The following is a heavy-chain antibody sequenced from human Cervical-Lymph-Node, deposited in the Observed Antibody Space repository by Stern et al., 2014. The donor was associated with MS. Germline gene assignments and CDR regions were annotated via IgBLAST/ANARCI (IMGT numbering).Heavy chain of an antibody. CDR3: ARDLPCGGDCYPLDY. D-gene: IGHD2-21*02. V-gene: IGHV1-46*01. J-gene: IGHJ4*02. CDR1: GYTFTSYY. Sequence: QMQLVQSGAEVKKPGASVKVSCKASGYTFTSYYMHWVRQAPGQGLEWMGIINPSGGSTSYAQKFQGRVTMTRDTSTSTVYMELSSLRSEDTAVYYCARDLPCGGDCYPLDYWGQGTLVTVSS. CDR2: INPSGGST.